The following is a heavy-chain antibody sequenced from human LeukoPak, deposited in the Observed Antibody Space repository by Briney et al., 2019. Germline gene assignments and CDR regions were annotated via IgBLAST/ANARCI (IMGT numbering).Heavy chain of an antibody. V-gene: IGHV3-30*02. D-gene: IGHD3-9*01. CDR2: IRYDGSKK. Sequence: GGSLRLSCAASGFTFSNYGMHWVRQAPGKGLEWVAFIRYDGSKKYCADSVKGRFTISRDNSKNTLYLQMNSLRAEDTAMYYCANGPHYNILTGFYKVRSHLDYWGQGTLVTVSS. CDR3: ANGPHYNILTGFYKVRSHLDY. CDR1: GFTFSNYG. J-gene: IGHJ4*02.